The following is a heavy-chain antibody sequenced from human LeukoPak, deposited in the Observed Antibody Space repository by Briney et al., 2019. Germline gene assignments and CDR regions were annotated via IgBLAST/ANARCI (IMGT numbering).Heavy chain of an antibody. Sequence: PSETLSLTCTVSGGSISSGDYYWSWIRQPPGKGLEWIGYIYYSGNTYYNPSLKSRVTISVDTSKNQFSLKLSSVTAADTAVYYCARGYYYDSSGSFDYWGQGTLVTVSS. CDR2: IYYSGNT. CDR1: GGSISSGDYY. D-gene: IGHD3-22*01. J-gene: IGHJ4*02. CDR3: ARGYYYDSSGSFDY. V-gene: IGHV4-30-4*08.